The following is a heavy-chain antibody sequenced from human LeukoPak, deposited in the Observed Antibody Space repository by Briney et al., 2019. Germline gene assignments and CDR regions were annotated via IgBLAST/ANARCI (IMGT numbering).Heavy chain of an antibody. Sequence: SETLSLTCTVSGGSISSYYWSWIRQPTGKGLEWIGYIYYSGSTNYNPSLKSRVTISVDTSKNQFSLKLSSVTAADTAVYYCARGSMVRGVTGLYYYYMDVWGKGTTVTVSS. J-gene: IGHJ6*03. CDR3: ARGSMVRGVTGLYYYYMDV. CDR2: IYYSGST. CDR1: GGSISSYY. D-gene: IGHD3-10*01. V-gene: IGHV4-59*01.